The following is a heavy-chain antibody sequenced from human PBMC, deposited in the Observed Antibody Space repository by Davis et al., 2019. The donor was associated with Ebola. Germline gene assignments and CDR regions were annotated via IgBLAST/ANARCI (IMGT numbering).Heavy chain of an antibody. CDR3: ARDSLRFLEWSLDY. Sequence: AASVKVSCKASGGTFSSYAISWVRQAPGQGLEWMGRIIPILGIANYAQKFQGRVTITADKSTSTAYMELSSLRSEDTAVYYCARDSLRFLEWSLDYWGQGTLVTVSS. J-gene: IGHJ4*02. CDR2: IIPILGIA. V-gene: IGHV1-69*04. D-gene: IGHD3-3*01. CDR1: GGTFSSYA.